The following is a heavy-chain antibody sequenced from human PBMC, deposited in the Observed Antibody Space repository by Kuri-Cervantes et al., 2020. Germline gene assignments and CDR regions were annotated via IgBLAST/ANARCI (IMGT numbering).Heavy chain of an antibody. V-gene: IGHV1-2*02. D-gene: IGHD2-2*01. Sequence: ASMKVSCKASGYTFTGYYMHWVRQAPGQGLEWMGWINPNSGGTNYAQKFQGRVTMTRDTSISTAYMELRSLRSEDTAVYYCARDRYQRVENDAFDIWGQGTMVTVSS. CDR2: INPNSGGT. CDR3: ARDRYQRVENDAFDI. CDR1: GYTFTGYY. J-gene: IGHJ3*02.